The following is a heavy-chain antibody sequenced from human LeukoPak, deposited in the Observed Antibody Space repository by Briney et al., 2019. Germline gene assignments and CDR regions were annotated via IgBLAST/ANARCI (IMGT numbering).Heavy chain of an antibody. Sequence: GGSLRLSCAASGFTFSSYSMNWVRQAPGKGLEWVSYISSSSSTIYYADSVKGRFTISRDNAKNSLYLQMHSLRAEDTAVYYCARADCSSTSCYTGGFDYWGQGTLVTVSS. CDR2: ISSSSSTI. J-gene: IGHJ4*02. CDR1: GFTFSSYS. V-gene: IGHV3-48*01. D-gene: IGHD2-2*02. CDR3: ARADCSSTSCYTGGFDY.